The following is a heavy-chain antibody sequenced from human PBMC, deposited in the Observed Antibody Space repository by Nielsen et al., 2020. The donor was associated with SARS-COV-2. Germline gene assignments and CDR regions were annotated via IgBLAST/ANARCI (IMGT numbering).Heavy chain of an antibody. Sequence: RQAPGKGLEWVSYISSSSSYTNYADSVKGRFTISRDNAKNSLYLQMNSLRAEGTAVYYCARDRTCSGGSCYGYYYYGMDVWGQGTTVTVSS. J-gene: IGHJ6*02. D-gene: IGHD2-15*01. V-gene: IGHV3-11*05. CDR3: ARDRTCSGGSCYGYYYYGMDV. CDR2: ISSSSSYT.